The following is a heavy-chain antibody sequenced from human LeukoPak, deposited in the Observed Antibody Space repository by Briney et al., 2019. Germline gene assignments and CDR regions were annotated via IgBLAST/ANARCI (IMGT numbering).Heavy chain of an antibody. CDR2: IKKDGSEE. CDR1: GFSFSTSW. J-gene: IGHJ4*02. V-gene: IGHV3-7*01. Sequence: PGGSLRLSCTASGFSFSTSWMSWVRQTPGKGLEWVANIKKDGSEEYYVDSVKTRFTNSRDNAKNSLYLQLNSLIVEDTAVYYCARLSTSVAGGDHWGQGTLVTVSS. CDR3: ARLSTSVAGGDH. D-gene: IGHD6-19*01.